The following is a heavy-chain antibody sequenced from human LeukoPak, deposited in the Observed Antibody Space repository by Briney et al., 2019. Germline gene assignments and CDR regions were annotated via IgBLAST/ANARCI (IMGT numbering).Heavy chain of an antibody. CDR1: GFTFSSYG. V-gene: IGHV3-30*02. J-gene: IGHJ4*02. Sequence: PGGSLRLSCAASGFTFSSYGMHWVRQAPGKGLEWVAFIRYDGSNKYYADSVKGRFTTSRDNSKNTLYLQMNSLRAEDTAVYYCARLGIMVRGVIGEDYWGQGTLVTVSS. CDR3: ARLGIMVRGVIGEDY. D-gene: IGHD3-10*01. CDR2: IRYDGSNK.